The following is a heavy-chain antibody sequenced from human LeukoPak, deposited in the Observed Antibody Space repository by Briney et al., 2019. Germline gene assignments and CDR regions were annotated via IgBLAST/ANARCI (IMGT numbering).Heavy chain of an antibody. Sequence: PSETLSLTCTVSGGSISSYYWSWIRQPAGKGLEWIGRIYTSGSTNYNPSLKSRVTMSVDTSKNQFSLKLSSVTAADTAVYYCARERYYYDSSGYSPVHFDYWGQGTQSPSPQ. CDR2: IYTSGST. CDR1: GGSISSYY. J-gene: IGHJ4*02. D-gene: IGHD3-22*01. V-gene: IGHV4-4*07. CDR3: ARERYYYDSSGYSPVHFDY.